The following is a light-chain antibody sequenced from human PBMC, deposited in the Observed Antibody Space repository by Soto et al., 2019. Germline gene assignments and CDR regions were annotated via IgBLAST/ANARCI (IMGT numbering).Light chain of an antibody. V-gene: IGKV1-8*01. CDR3: QQYYSYPSGWT. J-gene: IGKJ1*01. Sequence: AIRMTQSPSSFSASTGDRVTITCRASQGISSYLAWYQQKPGKAPKLLIYAASTLQSGVPSRFSGSGSGTDFTLTISCMQSEDFATYYCQQYYSYPSGWTFGQGTKVEIK. CDR1: QGISSY. CDR2: AAS.